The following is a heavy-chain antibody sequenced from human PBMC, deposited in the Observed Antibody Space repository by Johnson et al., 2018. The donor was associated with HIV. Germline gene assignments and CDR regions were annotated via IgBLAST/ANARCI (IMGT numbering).Heavy chain of an antibody. V-gene: IGHV3-15*01. CDR1: GLTLRNAW. J-gene: IGHJ3*01. CDR2: IKREVDGGTT. D-gene: IGHD1-26*01. CDR3: TTRLNSGTYWGNYDFDV. Sequence: EMQLVESGGGLVTPGGSLRISCSGSGLTLRNAWMTWVRQAPGKGLEWVGHIKREVDGGTTDYTAPVKGRFTILRDDSKNILYLQMNNLKAEDTALYYCTTRLNSGTYWGNYDFDVWGQGTMVTVSS.